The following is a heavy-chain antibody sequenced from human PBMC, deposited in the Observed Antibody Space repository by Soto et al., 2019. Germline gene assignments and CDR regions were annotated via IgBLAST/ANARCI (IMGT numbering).Heavy chain of an antibody. CDR1: GYHFASYW. J-gene: IGHJ4*02. D-gene: IGHD2-21*02. Sequence: PGESLKISCKGSGYHFASYWLGWVRQMPGKGLEWMGLIYPGDSDTRYSPSFQGQVAISADKSISTAYLQWSSLKASDTAIYYCARLEDCGGGCYPLKFGYWGQGTLVTVSS. V-gene: IGHV5-51*01. CDR3: ARLEDCGGGCYPLKFGY. CDR2: IYPGDSDT.